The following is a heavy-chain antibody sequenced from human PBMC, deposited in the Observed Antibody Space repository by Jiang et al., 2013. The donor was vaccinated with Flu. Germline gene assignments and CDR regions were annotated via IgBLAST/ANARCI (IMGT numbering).Heavy chain of an antibody. CDR1: GYTFTSHA. D-gene: IGHD5/OR15-5a*01. J-gene: IGHJ4*02. CDR2: IDADNANT. Sequence: SGAEVKKPGASVKVSCKASGYTFTSHAMHWVRQAPGQRLEWMGWIDADNANTKYSQKFQGRVTITRDTSATTAYMELSSLRSEDTAVYYCARGVYEGLDYWGQGTLVTVSS. CDR3: ARGVYEGLDY. V-gene: IGHV1-3*01.